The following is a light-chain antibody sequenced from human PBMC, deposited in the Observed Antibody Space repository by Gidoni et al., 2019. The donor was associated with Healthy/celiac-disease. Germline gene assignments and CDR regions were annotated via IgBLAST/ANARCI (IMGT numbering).Light chain of an antibody. J-gene: IGKJ4*01. Sequence: EIVLTQSPATLSLSPGERATLSCRASQSVSSYLAWYQQKPGQAPRLLIYDASNRATGIPARFSGSGSGTDFTLTSSSLEPEDFAVYYCQQRSNWPPLVTFGGGTKVEIK. V-gene: IGKV3-11*01. CDR2: DAS. CDR3: QQRSNWPPLVT. CDR1: QSVSSY.